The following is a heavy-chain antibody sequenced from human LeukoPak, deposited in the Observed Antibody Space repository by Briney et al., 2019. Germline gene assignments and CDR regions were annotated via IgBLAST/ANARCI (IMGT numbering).Heavy chain of an antibody. Sequence: SETLSLTCAVSGASISGSGYYWGWIRQPPGKGLEWIGNIYYSGSTYYNASLQSRVTISIDMSKNEFSLRLNSVTAADTAVYYCARRGGVTAMVTYYYYYYMDVWGKGTTVTISS. V-gene: IGHV4-39*01. CDR3: ARRGGVTAMVTYYYYYYMDV. D-gene: IGHD5-18*01. CDR2: IYYSGST. J-gene: IGHJ6*03. CDR1: GASISGSGYY.